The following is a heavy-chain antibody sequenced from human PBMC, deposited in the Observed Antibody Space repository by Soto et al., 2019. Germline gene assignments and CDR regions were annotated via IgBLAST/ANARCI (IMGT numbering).Heavy chain of an antibody. CDR2: ISDYNGNT. Sequence: QVQLGQSGAEVKKPGASVKVSCKASGYTFTSYGISWVRQAPGQGLEWMGWISDYNGNTNYAQKLQGRVTMTTDTSTRTAYVELRRLRSDDTAVYYCARDFRITMPDDAFDIRGQGTMVTVSS. D-gene: IGHD3-10*01. CDR3: ARDFRITMPDDAFDI. J-gene: IGHJ3*02. V-gene: IGHV1-18*04. CDR1: GYTFTSYG.